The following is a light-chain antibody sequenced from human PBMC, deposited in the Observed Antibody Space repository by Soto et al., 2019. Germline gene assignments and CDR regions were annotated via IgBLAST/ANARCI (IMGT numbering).Light chain of an antibody. J-gene: IGLJ1*01. Sequence: QSTLTQPGSLSGSPGQSVTISCTGTISDTGNYNYVSWYQQYPGKAPKLIIYDVSKRPSGIPDRFFGSKFGNTASLTISGLQAEDEADYYCCSYAGSFIFVLGTGTKVNVL. V-gene: IGLV2-11*01. CDR3: CSYAGSFIFV. CDR1: ISDTGNYNY. CDR2: DVS.